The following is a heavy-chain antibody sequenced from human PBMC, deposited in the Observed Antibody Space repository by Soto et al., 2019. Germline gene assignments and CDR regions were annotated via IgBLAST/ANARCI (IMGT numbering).Heavy chain of an antibody. D-gene: IGHD3-10*01. CDR2: IYWNDDK. CDR1: GFSLSTSGVG. J-gene: IGHJ4*02. Sequence: SGPTLVKPTQTLTLTCTFSGFSLSTSGVGVGWIRQPPGKALEWLALIYWNDDKRYSPSLKSRLTITKDTSKNQVVLTMTNMDPVDTATYYCAHRPPSAPWFVASDFDYWGQGTLVTVSS. CDR3: AHRPPSAPWFVASDFDY. V-gene: IGHV2-5*01.